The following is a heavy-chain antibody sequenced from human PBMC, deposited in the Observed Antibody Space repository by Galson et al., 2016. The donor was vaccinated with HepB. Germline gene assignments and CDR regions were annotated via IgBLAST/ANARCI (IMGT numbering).Heavy chain of an antibody. D-gene: IGHD6-13*01. J-gene: IGHJ4*02. CDR3: AKDKRGHSSAWYWYYDD. CDR1: GFTFSGYA. V-gene: IGHV3-23*01. CDR2: MSDSDDI. Sequence: SLRLSCAASGFTFSGYAMAWVRQAPGKGLEWVSGMSDSDDIYYAPSVRGRFTISRDNSKNTVYLQLSSLRAEDTAVYYCAKDKRGHSSAWYWYYDDWGQGTLASVSS.